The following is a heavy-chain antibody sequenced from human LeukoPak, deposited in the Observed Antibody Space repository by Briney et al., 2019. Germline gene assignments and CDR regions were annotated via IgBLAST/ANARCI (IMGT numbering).Heavy chain of an antibody. CDR3: ARGPSGYHNT. CDR1: GFTFSSYG. J-gene: IGHJ4*02. CDR2: ISGNGGTT. V-gene: IGHV3-23*01. Sequence: GGSLRLSCAASGFTFSSYGMSWVRQAPGKGLEWVSAISGNGGTTYYADSVKGRFTMSRDNSKNTLYLQMNSLRAEDTAVYYCARGPSGYHNTGGQGTLVTVSS. D-gene: IGHD5-12*01.